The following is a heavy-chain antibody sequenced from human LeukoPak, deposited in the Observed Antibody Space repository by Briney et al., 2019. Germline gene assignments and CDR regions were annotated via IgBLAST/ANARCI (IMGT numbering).Heavy chain of an antibody. CDR1: GFTFSDYY. V-gene: IGHV3-11*01. CDR3: AKDHLRYFDWLSHNWFDP. CDR2: ISSSGSTI. Sequence: GGSLRLSCAASGFTFSDYYMSWIRQAPGKGLEWVSYISSSGSTIYYADSVKGRFTISRDNAKNTLYLQMNSLRAEDTAVYYCAKDHLRYFDWLSHNWFDPWGQGTLVTVSS. D-gene: IGHD3-9*01. J-gene: IGHJ5*02.